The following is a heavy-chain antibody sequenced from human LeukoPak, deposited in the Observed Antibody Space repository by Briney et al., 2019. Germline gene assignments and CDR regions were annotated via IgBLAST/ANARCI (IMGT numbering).Heavy chain of an antibody. J-gene: IGHJ4*02. CDR1: GFTFSSYS. V-gene: IGHV3-21*01. D-gene: IGHD4/OR15-4a*01. CDR2: ISSSSSYI. CDR3: ARVFQEYGGDFDY. Sequence: PGGSLRLSCAASGFTFSSYSMNWVRQAPGKGLEWVSSISSSSSYIYYADSVKGRFTISRDNAKNSLYLQMNSLRAEDTAVYYCARVFQEYGGDFDYWGQGTLVTASS.